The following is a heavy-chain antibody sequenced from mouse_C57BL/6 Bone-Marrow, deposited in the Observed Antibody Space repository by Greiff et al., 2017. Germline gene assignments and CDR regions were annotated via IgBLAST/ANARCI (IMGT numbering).Heavy chain of an antibody. CDR1: GFNIIDDY. D-gene: IGHD1-1*01. CDR3: TTYYDFDY. CDR2: IDPENGDT. V-gene: IGHV14-4*01. J-gene: IGHJ2*01. Sequence: VQLQQSGAELVRPGASVKLSCTASGFNIIDDYMHWVKQRPEQGLEWIGWIDPENGDTEYASKFQGKATITADQSSNTAYLQLSSLPSEDTAVYYCTTYYDFDYWGQGTTLTVSS.